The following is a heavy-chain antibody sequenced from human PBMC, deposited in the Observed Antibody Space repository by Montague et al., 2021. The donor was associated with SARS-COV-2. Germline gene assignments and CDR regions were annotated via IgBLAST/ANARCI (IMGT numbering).Heavy chain of an antibody. V-gene: IGHV4-4*09. CDR2: ISSNGKT. CDR3: ARRGYYDSAGYHWHLDL. D-gene: IGHD3-22*01. Sequence: SETLSLTCTISGGSMRRYYWTWIRQSPGKGLEWIGYISSNGKTNYNPSLKSRVTLSADASRNEFSLKLDSVTAADTAVYFCARRGYYDSAGYHWHLDLWGRGMLVTVSS. J-gene: IGHJ2*01. CDR1: GGSMRRYY.